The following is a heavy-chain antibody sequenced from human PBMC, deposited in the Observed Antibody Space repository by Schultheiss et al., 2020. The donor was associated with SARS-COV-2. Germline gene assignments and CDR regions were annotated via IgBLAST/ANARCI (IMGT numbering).Heavy chain of an antibody. CDR2: ISSSGSTI. V-gene: IGHV3-48*03. Sequence: GESLKISCAASGFTFSSYGMHWVRQAPGKGLEWVSYISSSGSTIYYADSVKGRFTISRDNAKNSLYLQMNSLRAEDTAVYYCARASYYYGSGYNFDYWGQGTLVTVSS. D-gene: IGHD3-10*01. CDR1: GFTFSSYG. J-gene: IGHJ4*02. CDR3: ARASYYYGSGYNFDY.